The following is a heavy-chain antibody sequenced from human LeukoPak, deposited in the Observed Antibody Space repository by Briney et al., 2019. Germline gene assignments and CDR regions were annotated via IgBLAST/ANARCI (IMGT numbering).Heavy chain of an antibody. J-gene: IGHJ5*02. CDR3: ARVSGSGWYGYNWFDP. CDR2: IKQDGSEK. Sequence: RGAPRLSRAAPGVTLCNFLVSWGPPAPREGGGRGAHIKQDGSEKYYVDSVKGRFTISRDKAKNSLYLQMNTVRAEDTAVYYCARVSGSGWYGYNWFDPWGQGTLVTVSS. D-gene: IGHD6-19*01. V-gene: IGHV3-7*01. CDR1: GVTLCNFL.